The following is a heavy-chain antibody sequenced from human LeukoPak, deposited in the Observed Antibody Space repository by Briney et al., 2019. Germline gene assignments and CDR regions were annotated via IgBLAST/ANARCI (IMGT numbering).Heavy chain of an antibody. J-gene: IGHJ5*02. CDR1: GYTFTDYY. CDR2: INPNSGGT. D-gene: IGHD3-16*02. CDR3: ARVRMSGIIYGCFDP. Sequence: GASVKVSCNASGYTFTDYYMHWVRQAPGQGIEWMGWINPNSGGTNYAQQFQGRVTMTTDTSITTAYMELSRLRSDDTAVYYCARVRMSGIIYGCFDPWAQGTLVTVSS. V-gene: IGHV1-2*02.